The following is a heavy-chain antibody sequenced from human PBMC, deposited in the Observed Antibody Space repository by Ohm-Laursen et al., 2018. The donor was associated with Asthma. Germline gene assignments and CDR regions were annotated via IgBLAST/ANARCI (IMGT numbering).Heavy chain of an antibody. CDR1: GVAFTDSW. CDR2: INPLGYEK. Sequence: SLRLSCAASGVAFTDSWMSWVRQLPGGSLEWVAKINPLGYEKYYMDSVRGRFTISRDDAKNTVYLQMNSLRVDDTAVYYCAYEFGGSGDYWGQGTLVTVSS. CDR3: AYEFGGSGDY. D-gene: IGHD3-10*01. V-gene: IGHV3-7*01. J-gene: IGHJ4*02.